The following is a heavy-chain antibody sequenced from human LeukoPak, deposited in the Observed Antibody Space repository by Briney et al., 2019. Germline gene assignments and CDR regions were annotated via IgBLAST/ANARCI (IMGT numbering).Heavy chain of an antibody. Sequence: ASVKVSCNASGYTFTNYYMHWVRQAPGPGLEWMGIVNPSGGSIKYAQTFQGRVTMTRDPSTNTVYMDMSSLRSDDTAVYYCARGVVTTSGYLDFWGQGTLITVSS. CDR3: ARGVVTTSGYLDF. J-gene: IGHJ4*02. V-gene: IGHV1-46*01. D-gene: IGHD2-21*02. CDR2: VNPSGGSI. CDR1: GYTFTNYY.